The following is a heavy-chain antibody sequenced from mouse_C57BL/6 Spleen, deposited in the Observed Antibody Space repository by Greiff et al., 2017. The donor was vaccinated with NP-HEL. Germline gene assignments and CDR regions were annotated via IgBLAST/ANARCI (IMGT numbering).Heavy chain of an antibody. Sequence: VQLQQPGAELVKPGASVKMSCKASGYPFPSSWITWVKQRPGQGLGWIGDIYPGSGSTNYNEKFKSKATLTVDTSSSTAYMQLSSLTSEDSAVYYCARGNSSGYLYYFDYWGQGTTLTVSS. CDR1: GYPFPSSW. J-gene: IGHJ2*01. D-gene: IGHD3-2*02. CDR2: IYPGSGST. V-gene: IGHV1-55*01. CDR3: ARGNSSGYLYYFDY.